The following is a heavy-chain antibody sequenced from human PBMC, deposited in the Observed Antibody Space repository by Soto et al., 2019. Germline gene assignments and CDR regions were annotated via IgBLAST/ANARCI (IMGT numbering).Heavy chain of an antibody. Sequence: PGGSLRLSXSASGFIFSESTIYWVRQVPGKGLEAISAVSTSGRSTYYADSVKDRFTISRDNSKNTLFLQMGSLRPEDTAIYYCVKQAHGLDGVAFDYWGQGTQVTVSS. J-gene: IGHJ4*02. CDR3: VKQAHGLDGVAFDY. CDR1: GFIFSEST. CDR2: VSTSGRST. V-gene: IGHV3-64D*06. D-gene: IGHD2-15*01.